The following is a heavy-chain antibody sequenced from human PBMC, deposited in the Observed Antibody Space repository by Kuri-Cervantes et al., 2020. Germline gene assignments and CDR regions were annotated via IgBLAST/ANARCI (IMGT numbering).Heavy chain of an antibody. CDR3: ATSVVGDRDYYDSSGILDY. J-gene: IGHJ4*02. CDR2: FDPEDGET. CDR1: GGTFSSYA. V-gene: IGHV1-24*01. Sequence: ASVKVSCKASGGTFSSYAISWVRQAPGQGLEWMGGFDPEDGETIYAQKFQGRVTMTEDTSTDTAYMELSSLRSEDTAVYYCATSVVGDRDYYDSSGILDYWGQGTLVTVSS. D-gene: IGHD3-22*01.